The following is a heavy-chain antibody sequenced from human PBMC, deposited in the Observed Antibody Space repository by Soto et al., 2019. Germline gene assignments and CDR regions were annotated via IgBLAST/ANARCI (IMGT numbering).Heavy chain of an antibody. CDR3: ARDRHPGSGLIDY. J-gene: IGHJ4*02. CDR2: IYYSGST. Sequence: PSETLSLTCTVSGGSVSSGSYYWSWIRQPPGKGLEWIGYIYYSGSTNYNPSLKSRVTISVDTSKNQFSLKLSSVTAADTAVYYCARDRHPGSGLIDYWGQGTLVTVSS. V-gene: IGHV4-61*01. D-gene: IGHD6-19*01. CDR1: GGSVSSGSYY.